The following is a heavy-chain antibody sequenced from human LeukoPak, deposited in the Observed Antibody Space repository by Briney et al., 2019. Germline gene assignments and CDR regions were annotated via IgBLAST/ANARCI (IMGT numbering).Heavy chain of an antibody. CDR2: ISDSGDRT. D-gene: IGHD1-26*01. V-gene: IGHV3-23*01. J-gene: IGHJ4*02. CDR1: GFTFSSYA. Sequence: GGSLRLSYVASGFTFSSYAMSWVRQAPGKGLEWVSVISDSGDRTYYADSVKGRFTISRDNSKNTLYLQMSSLRAEDTAVYYCAKGGRTKDSRGQGTLVTVSS. CDR3: AKGGRTKDS.